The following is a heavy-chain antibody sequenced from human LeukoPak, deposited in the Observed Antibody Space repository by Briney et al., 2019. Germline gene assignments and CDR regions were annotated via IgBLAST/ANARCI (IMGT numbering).Heavy chain of an antibody. V-gene: IGHV1-2*06. CDR3: ARGQPYGDYNYFDP. CDR1: GYTFIGYY. CDR2: SNPSTGGT. D-gene: IGHD4-17*01. Sequence: ASVKVSCKASGYTFIGYYMHWVRQAPGQGLEWMGRSNPSTGGTNSAQKFQGRVTMTRDTSIITASMELSRLTSDDTAIYYCARGQPYGDYNYFDPWGQGTLVTVSS. J-gene: IGHJ5*02.